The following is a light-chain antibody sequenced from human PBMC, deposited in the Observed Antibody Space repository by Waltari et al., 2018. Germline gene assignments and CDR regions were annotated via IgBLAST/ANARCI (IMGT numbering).Light chain of an antibody. CDR1: QSVSHL. J-gene: IGKJ2*01. Sequence: EIQLTQSPSTLSASVGDRVHITCLASQSVSHLFSWYQEQPRKAPKLLIYKASGLENGVPSRFSGSGSETGFSLAISGLQPDDFATYYCQHYSSYPYTFGQGTRLEIK. CDR2: KAS. V-gene: IGKV1-5*03. CDR3: QHYSSYPYT.